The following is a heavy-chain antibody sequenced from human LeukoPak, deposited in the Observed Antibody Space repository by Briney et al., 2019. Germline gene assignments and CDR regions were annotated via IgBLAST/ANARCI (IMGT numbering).Heavy chain of an antibody. CDR3: ITEDYYGYGMDV. Sequence: GGSLRLSCAASGFTFSNAWMSWVRQAPGEGLEWVGRIKSKTDGGTTDYAAPVKGRFTISRDDSKNTLYLQMNSLKTEDTAVYYCITEDYYGYGMDVWGQGTTVTVSS. CDR1: GFTFSNAW. V-gene: IGHV3-15*01. CDR2: IKSKTDGGTT. J-gene: IGHJ6*02. D-gene: IGHD3-10*01.